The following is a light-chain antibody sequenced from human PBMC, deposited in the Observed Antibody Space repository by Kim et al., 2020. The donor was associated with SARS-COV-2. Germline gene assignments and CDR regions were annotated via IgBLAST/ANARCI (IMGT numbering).Light chain of an antibody. CDR2: GAS. Sequence: LSVVPGERATLSCRASQSVSSNLAWYQQKPGQAPRLLIYGASTRATGIPARFSGSGSGTEFTLTISSLQSEDFAVYYCQQYNNWWTFGQGTKVDIK. CDR1: QSVSSN. J-gene: IGKJ1*01. CDR3: QQYNNWWT. V-gene: IGKV3-15*01.